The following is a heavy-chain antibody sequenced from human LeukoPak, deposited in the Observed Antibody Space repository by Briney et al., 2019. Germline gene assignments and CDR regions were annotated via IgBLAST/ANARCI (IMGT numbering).Heavy chain of an antibody. V-gene: IGHV3-9*01. CDR2: ISWNSGNI. CDR3: AKDAYGGATFFYHMDV. CDR1: GFTFDDYA. Sequence: GGSLRLSCAGSGFTFDDYATHWVRQTPGKGLEWVSGISWNSGNIAYADFVGGRFTISRDNAKNSLSLQMNSLSDEDTAVYYCAKDAYGGATFFYHMDVWGKGTTVTVSS. D-gene: IGHD2/OR15-2a*01. J-gene: IGHJ6*03.